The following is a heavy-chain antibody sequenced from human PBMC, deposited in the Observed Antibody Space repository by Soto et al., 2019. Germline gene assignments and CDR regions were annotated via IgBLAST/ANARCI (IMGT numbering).Heavy chain of an antibody. CDR2: IYYSGST. CDR3: ARDPAPHLASGWFDP. J-gene: IGHJ5*02. D-gene: IGHD3-10*01. CDR1: GGSISSGGYY. Sequence: PSETLSLTCAVSGGSISSGGYYWSWIRQHPGKGLEWIGYIYYSGSTYYNPSLKSRVTISVDTSKNQFSLKLSSVTAADTAVYYCARDPAPHLASGWFDPWGQGTLVTVAS. V-gene: IGHV4-31*11.